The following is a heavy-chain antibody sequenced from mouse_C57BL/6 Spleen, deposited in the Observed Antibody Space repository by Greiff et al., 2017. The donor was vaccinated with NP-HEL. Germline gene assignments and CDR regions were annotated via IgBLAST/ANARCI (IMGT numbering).Heavy chain of an antibody. CDR2: IDPEDGDT. J-gene: IGHJ4*01. D-gene: IGHD2-5*01. Sequence: VQLQQSGAELVRPGASVKLSCTASGFNIKDYYMHWVKQRPEQGLEWIGRIDPEDGDTEYAPKFQGKATMTADTSSNTAYLQLSSLTSEDTAVYYCTTGYSNVYYAMDYWGQGTSVTVSS. CDR1: GFNIKDYY. V-gene: IGHV14-1*01. CDR3: TTGYSNVYYAMDY.